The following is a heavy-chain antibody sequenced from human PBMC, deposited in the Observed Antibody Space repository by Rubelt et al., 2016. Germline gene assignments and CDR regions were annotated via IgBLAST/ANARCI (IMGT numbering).Heavy chain of an antibody. Sequence: QVQLVQSGAEVKKPGASVKVSCKASGYTFTSYGISWVRQAPGQGLEWMGGIIPIFGTANYAQKFQGGVTITADESTSTAYMELSSLRSEDTAVYYCARLSIFEDTAMVMSDYWGQGTLVTVSS. D-gene: IGHD5-18*01. CDR1: GYTFTSYG. CDR3: ARLSIFEDTAMVMSDY. CDR2: IIPIFGTA. V-gene: IGHV1-69*13. J-gene: IGHJ4*02.